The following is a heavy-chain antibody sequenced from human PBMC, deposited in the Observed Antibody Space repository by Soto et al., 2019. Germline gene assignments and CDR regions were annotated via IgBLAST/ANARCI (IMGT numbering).Heavy chain of an antibody. CDR1: GFTFHNFG. CDR3: AKAVDITVRGVPPSDY. Sequence: QVQLVESGGGVVQPGRSLRLSCAASGFTFHNFGMHWVRQASGKGLEWVATISYDGRNKYFADSVKGRFNISRDNSLDTLFLQMNSLRPEDTALYYCAKAVDITVRGVPPSDYWGQGTLVTVSS. J-gene: IGHJ4*02. V-gene: IGHV3-30*18. CDR2: ISYDGRNK. D-gene: IGHD3-10*01.